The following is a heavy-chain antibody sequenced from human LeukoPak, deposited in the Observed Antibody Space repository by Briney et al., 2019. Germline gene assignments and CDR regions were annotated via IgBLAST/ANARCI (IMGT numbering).Heavy chain of an antibody. J-gene: IGHJ3*01. Sequence: ASVKVSCKASGGTFNRYAISWVRQAPGQGLEWMGGIIPMFDTANYAQRFQGRLTITADKSTSTAYMELSSLTSEDTAVYYCARADNWEGAKGDWGRGTMVTVSS. CDR3: ARADNWEGAKGD. CDR1: GGTFNRYA. D-gene: IGHD3-16*01. V-gene: IGHV1-69*06. CDR2: IIPMFDTA.